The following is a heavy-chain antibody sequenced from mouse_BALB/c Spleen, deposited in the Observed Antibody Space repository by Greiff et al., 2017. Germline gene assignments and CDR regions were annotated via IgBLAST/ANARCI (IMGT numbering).Heavy chain of an antibody. CDR2: IDPENGDT. CDR1: GFNIKDYY. D-gene: IGHD3-2*02. CDR3: NAQAGFAY. J-gene: IGHJ3*01. Sequence: VQLQQSGAELVRSGASVKLSCTASGFNIKDYYMHWVKQRPEQGLEWIGWIDPENGDTEYAPKFQGKATMTADTSSNTAYLQLSSLTSEDTAVYYCNAQAGFAYWGQGTLVTVSA. V-gene: IGHV14-4*02.